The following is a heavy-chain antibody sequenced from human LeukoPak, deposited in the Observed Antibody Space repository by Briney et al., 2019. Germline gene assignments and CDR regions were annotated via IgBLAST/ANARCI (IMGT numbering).Heavy chain of an antibody. CDR1: GGTFSSYA. CDR3: ARDRSSLAVGDSRTSDY. CDR2: IIPIFGTA. V-gene: IGHV1-69*05. J-gene: IGHJ4*02. D-gene: IGHD2-21*02. Sequence: SVKVSCKASGGTFSSYAISWVRQAPGQGLEWMGGIIPIFGTANYAQKFQGRVTMTTDTSTNTAYMELGSLRSDDTAVYYCARDRSSLAVGDSRTSDYWGQGTLVTVSS.